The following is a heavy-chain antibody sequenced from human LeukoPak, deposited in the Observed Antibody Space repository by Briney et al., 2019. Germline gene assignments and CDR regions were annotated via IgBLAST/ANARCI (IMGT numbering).Heavy chain of an antibody. CDR2: INQDGNEK. Sequence: GGSLRLSCAASGFTFSTYSMSWVRQAPGKGLEWVANINQDGNEKYYVDSVKGRFAISRDNAKNSLYLQMNSLRAEDTAVYYCASRIVGTPDYFDYWGQGTLVTVSS. V-gene: IGHV3-7*01. D-gene: IGHD1-26*01. CDR3: ASRIVGTPDYFDY. CDR1: GFTFSTYS. J-gene: IGHJ4*02.